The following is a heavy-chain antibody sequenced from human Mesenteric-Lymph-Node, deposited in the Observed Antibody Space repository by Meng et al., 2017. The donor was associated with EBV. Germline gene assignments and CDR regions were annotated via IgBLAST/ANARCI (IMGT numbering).Heavy chain of an antibody. CDR1: GYTYTSYG. CDR2: ISAYNGNT. Sequence: VPRVASGGEGKTPGASVRVACKASGYTYTSYGIIWVRQAPGQGLEWVGWISAYNGNTNYAQKVQGRVTMTTDTSTTTAYMELRRLRSDDTAVYYCAREGDWTTFDYWGQGTLVTVSS. D-gene: IGHD3/OR15-3a*01. V-gene: IGHV1-18*01. CDR3: AREGDWTTFDY. J-gene: IGHJ4*02.